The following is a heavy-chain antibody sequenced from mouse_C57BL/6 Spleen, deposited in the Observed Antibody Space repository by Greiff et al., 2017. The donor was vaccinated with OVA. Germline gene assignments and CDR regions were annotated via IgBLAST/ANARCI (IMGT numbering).Heavy chain of an antibody. V-gene: IGHV5-17*01. J-gene: IGHJ3*01. CDR2: ISSGSSTI. CDR1: GFTFSDYG. D-gene: IGHD1-1*01. Sequence: EVMLVESGGGLVKPGGSLKLSCAASGFTFSDYGMHWVRQAPEKGLEWVAYISSGSSTIYYADTVKGRFTISRDNAKNTLFLQMTSLRSEDTAMYYCARGGATVVARGFAYWGQGTLVTVSA. CDR3: ARGGATVVARGFAY.